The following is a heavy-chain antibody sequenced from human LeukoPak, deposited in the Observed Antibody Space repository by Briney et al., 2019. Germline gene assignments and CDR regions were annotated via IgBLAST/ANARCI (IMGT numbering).Heavy chain of an antibody. J-gene: IGHJ3*02. CDR2: INTNTGNP. V-gene: IGHV7-4-1*02. D-gene: IGHD3-10*01. CDR1: GYTFTSHG. Sequence: ASVKVSCKASGYTFTSHGISWVRQAPGQGLEWMGWINTNTGNPTYAQGFTGRFVFSLDTSVSTAYLQISSLKAEDTAVYYCARVLITMVRETGAFDIWGQGTMVTVSS. CDR3: ARVLITMVRETGAFDI.